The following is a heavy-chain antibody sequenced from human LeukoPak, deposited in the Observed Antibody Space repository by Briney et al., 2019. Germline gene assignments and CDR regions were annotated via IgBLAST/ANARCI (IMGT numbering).Heavy chain of an antibody. V-gene: IGHV1-69*04. CDR2: IIPILGIA. D-gene: IGHD2-2*02. Sequence: ASVKVSCKASGGTFSSYATSWVRQAPGQGLEWMGRIIPILGIANYAQKFQGRVTITADKSTSTAYMELSSLRSEDTAVYYCARDRYCSSTSCYRRAPTWGQGTLVTVSS. CDR1: GGTFSSYA. CDR3: ARDRYCSSTSCYRRAPT. J-gene: IGHJ5*02.